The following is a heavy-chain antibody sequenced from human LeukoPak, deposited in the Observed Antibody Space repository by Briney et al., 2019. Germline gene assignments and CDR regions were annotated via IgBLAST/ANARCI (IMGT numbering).Heavy chain of an antibody. CDR1: GYTFSDYY. V-gene: IGHV1-2*02. D-gene: IGHD3-3*01. CDR3: ARKRGVGVDRNAFDI. Sequence: ASVTVSCTASGYTFSDYYMHWVRHPPAQGLEWMGWISPNSVEKVYEQKFHGRVPMTSDTSISTDYMELSRRRSDDAAVYYCARKRGVGVDRNAFDIWGQGTMVTVSS. J-gene: IGHJ3*02. CDR2: ISPNSVEK.